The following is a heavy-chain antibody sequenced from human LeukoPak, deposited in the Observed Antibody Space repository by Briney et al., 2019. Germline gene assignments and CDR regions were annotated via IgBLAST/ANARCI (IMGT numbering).Heavy chain of an antibody. CDR3: ALVYASSWFDP. D-gene: IGHD2-8*01. Sequence: SETLSLTCTVSGGSISSSSYYWGWIRQPPGKGLEWIGSIYYSGSTYYNPSLKSRVTLSVDMSKNQFSLKLSSVTAADTAVYYCALVYASSWFDPWGQGILVTVSS. J-gene: IGHJ5*02. CDR1: GGSISSSSYY. CDR2: IYYSGST. V-gene: IGHV4-39*01.